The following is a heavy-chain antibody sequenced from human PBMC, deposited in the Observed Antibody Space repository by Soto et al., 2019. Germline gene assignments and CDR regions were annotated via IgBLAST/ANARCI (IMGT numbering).Heavy chain of an antibody. Sequence: PSETLSLTCPVSGGSISSYYWSWIRQPPGKELEWIGYIYYSGSTNYNPSLKSRVTISVDTSKNQFSLKLSSVTAADTAVYYCARAQGYYGSGSYYKGYYYYGMDVWGQGTTVTVSS. J-gene: IGHJ6*02. CDR3: ARAQGYYGSGSYYKGYYYYGMDV. CDR1: GGSISSYY. D-gene: IGHD3-10*01. CDR2: IYYSGST. V-gene: IGHV4-59*01.